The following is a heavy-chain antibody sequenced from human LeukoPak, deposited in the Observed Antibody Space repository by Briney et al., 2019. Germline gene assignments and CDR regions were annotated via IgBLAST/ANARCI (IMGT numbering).Heavy chain of an antibody. CDR2: IYTSGST. J-gene: IGHJ6*03. D-gene: IGHD6-13*01. V-gene: IGHV4-61*02. CDR3: AREIAAAGVHYYMDV. Sequence: PSETLSLTCTVSGGSISSGGYYWSWIRQPAGKGLEWIGRIYTSGSTNYNPSLKSRVTISVDTSKNQFSLKLSSVTAADTAVYYCAREIAAAGVHYYMDVWGKGTTVTISS. CDR1: GGSISSGGYY.